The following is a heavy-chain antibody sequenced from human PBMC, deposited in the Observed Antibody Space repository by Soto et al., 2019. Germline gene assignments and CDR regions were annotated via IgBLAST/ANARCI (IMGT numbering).Heavy chain of an antibody. V-gene: IGHV3-23*01. D-gene: IGHD6-13*01. CDR1: GFTFSSYA. J-gene: IGHJ4*02. CDR2: ISGSGGST. Sequence: EVQLLESGGGLVQPGGSLRLSCAASGFTFSSYAMSWVRQAPVKGLEWVSAISGSGGSTYYADSVKGRFTISRDNSKNTLYLHMNSLRAEDTAVYYCGKNTGYSSSWYERVYYFDYWGQGTLVTVSS. CDR3: GKNTGYSSSWYERVYYFDY.